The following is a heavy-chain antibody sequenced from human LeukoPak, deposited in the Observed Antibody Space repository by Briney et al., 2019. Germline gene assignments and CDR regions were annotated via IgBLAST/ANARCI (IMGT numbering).Heavy chain of an antibody. CDR3: ARFAPGQWLVDY. V-gene: IGHV4-59*01. J-gene: IGHJ4*02. CDR1: GGSISSYY. D-gene: IGHD6-19*01. Sequence: PSETLSLTCTVYGGSISSYYWSWIRQPPGKVLEWIGYIYYSGSTNYNPSLKSRVTISVDTSKNQFSLKLSSVTAADTAVYYCARFAPGQWLVDYWGQGTLVTVSS. CDR2: IYYSGST.